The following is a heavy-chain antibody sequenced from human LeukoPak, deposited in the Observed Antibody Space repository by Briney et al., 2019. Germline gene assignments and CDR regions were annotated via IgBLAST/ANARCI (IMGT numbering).Heavy chain of an antibody. V-gene: IGHV4-4*07. CDR1: GGSISSHY. CDR3: ARVSPLLWFGEFDY. J-gene: IGHJ4*02. CDR2: IYTSGST. Sequence: SETLSLTCTVSGGSISSHYWSWTRQPAGKGLEWIGRIYTSGSTNYTPSLKCRVTMSVDTSKNQFSLKLSSVTAADTAVYYCARVSPLLWFGEFDYWGQGTLVTVSS. D-gene: IGHD3-10*01.